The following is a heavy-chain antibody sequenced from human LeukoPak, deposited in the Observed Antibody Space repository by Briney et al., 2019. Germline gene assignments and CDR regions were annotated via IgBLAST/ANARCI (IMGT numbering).Heavy chain of an antibody. D-gene: IGHD6-19*01. CDR2: ISSSSSYI. CDR1: GFTFSSYS. J-gene: IGHJ4*02. V-gene: IGHV3-21*01. CDR3: ARACIGQWLVLCYFDY. Sequence: GGSLRLSCAASGFTFSSYSVTWVRQAPGKGLEWVSSISSSSSYIYYADSVKGRFTISRDNAKNSLYLQMNSLRAEDTAVYYCARACIGQWLVLCYFDYWGQGTLVTVSS.